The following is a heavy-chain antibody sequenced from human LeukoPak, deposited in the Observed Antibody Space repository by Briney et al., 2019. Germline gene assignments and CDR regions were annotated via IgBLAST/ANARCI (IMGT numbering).Heavy chain of an antibody. CDR2: IIPILGIA. CDR1: GGTFSSYA. D-gene: IGHD3-22*01. J-gene: IGHJ4*02. Sequence: AASVKVSCKASGGTFSSYAISWVQQAPGQGLEWMGRIIPILGIANYAQKFQGRVTITADKSTSTAYMELSSLRSEDTAVYYCARMDYDSSGYYFDYWGQGTLVTVSS. CDR3: ARMDYDSSGYYFDY. V-gene: IGHV1-69*04.